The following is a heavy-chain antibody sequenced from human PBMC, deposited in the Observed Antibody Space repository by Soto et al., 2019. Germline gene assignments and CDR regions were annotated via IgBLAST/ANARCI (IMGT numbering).Heavy chain of an antibody. V-gene: IGHV1-46*01. CDR3: ARSIVVVTVLDY. J-gene: IGHJ4*02. D-gene: IGHD2-21*02. Sequence: SSVKVSSKASGYTFTSYDMHWVRQAPGQGLEWMGIINPSGGSTSYAQKFQGRVTMTRDTSTSTVYMELSSLRSEDTAVYYCARSIVVVTVLDYWGQGTLVTVSS. CDR1: GYTFTSYD. CDR2: INPSGGST.